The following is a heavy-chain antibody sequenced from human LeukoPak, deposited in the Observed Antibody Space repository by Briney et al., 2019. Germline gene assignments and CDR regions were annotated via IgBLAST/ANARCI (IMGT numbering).Heavy chain of an antibody. Sequence: GGSLRLSCAASGFTFSSYGIHWVRQAPGKGLEWVAVISYDGSDKHYADSVKGRFTISRDNSKNTLYLQMSSLRPEDTAVYYCAKDDDIVAAAYYFDYWGQGTVVTVSS. CDR1: GFTFSSYG. V-gene: IGHV3-30*18. CDR2: ISYDGSDK. J-gene: IGHJ4*02. CDR3: AKDDDIVAAAYYFDY. D-gene: IGHD2-2*01.